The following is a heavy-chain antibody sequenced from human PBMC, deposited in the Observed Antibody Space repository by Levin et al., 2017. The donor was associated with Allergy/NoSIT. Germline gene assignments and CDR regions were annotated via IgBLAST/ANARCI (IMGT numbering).Heavy chain of an antibody. CDR2: IYYSGST. CDR3: ARVEDDYGDSRFDP. D-gene: IGHD4-17*01. CDR1: GGSISSYY. Sequence: SETLSLTCTVSGGSISSYYWSWIRQPPGKGLEWIGYIYYSGSTNYNPSLKSRVTISVDTSKNQFSLKLSSVTAADTAVYYCARVEDDYGDSRFDPWGQGTLVTVSS. V-gene: IGHV4-59*01. J-gene: IGHJ5*02.